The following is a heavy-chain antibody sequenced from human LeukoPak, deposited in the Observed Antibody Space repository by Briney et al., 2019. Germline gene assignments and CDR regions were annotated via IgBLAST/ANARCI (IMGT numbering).Heavy chain of an antibody. CDR1: GYPFTCYY. CDR3: ARQNCGGDCYFDY. CDR2: INPNSGGT. V-gene: IGHV1-2*02. J-gene: IGHJ4*02. D-gene: IGHD2-21*01. Sequence: VKVSCNASGYPFTCYYMHWVRQAPGQGREWMGWINPNSGGTNYAQKFQGRVTMTRDTSISTAYMELSRLRSDDTAVYYCARQNCGGDCYFDYWGQGTLVTVSS.